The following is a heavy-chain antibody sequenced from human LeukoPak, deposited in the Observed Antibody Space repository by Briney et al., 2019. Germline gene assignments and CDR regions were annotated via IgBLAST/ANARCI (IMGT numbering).Heavy chain of an antibody. D-gene: IGHD5-12*01. Sequence: GGSLRLSCAASGFTFSSYSMNWVRQAPGKGLEWVSAISGSGGSTYYADSVKGRFTISRDNSKNTLYLQMNSLRAEDTAVYYCAKALRVAPAGHDYWGQGTLVTVSS. CDR2: ISGSGGST. CDR3: AKALRVAPAGHDY. V-gene: IGHV3-23*01. J-gene: IGHJ4*02. CDR1: GFTFSSYS.